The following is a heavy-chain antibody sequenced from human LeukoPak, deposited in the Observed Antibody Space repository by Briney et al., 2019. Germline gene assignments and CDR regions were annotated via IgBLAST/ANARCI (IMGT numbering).Heavy chain of an antibody. J-gene: IGHJ3*02. Sequence: PGGSLRLSCAASGFTFSSYGMNWVRQAPGKGLEWVSGISGSGDSTKYADSVKGRFTISRDNSKNTLYLQMNSLRAEDTAVYYCAKGRWELLTDAFDIWGQGTKVTVSS. CDR3: AKGRWELLTDAFDI. CDR2: ISGSGDST. CDR1: GFTFSSYG. D-gene: IGHD1-26*01. V-gene: IGHV3-23*01.